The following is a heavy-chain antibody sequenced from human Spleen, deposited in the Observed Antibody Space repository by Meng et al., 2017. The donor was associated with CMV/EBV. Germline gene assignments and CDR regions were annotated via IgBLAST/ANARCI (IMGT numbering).Heavy chain of an antibody. J-gene: IGHJ5*02. D-gene: IGHD6-13*01. CDR1: GGSFSRGAYS. CDR2: IYYSGST. V-gene: IGHV4-30-4*08. CDR3: ARTAGTWWFDP. Sequence: CTVSGGSFSRGAYSWSWIRQPPGKGLEWIGYIYYSGSTHYSPSLKSRVTISLDTSKNHFSLRLSSVTAADTAVYYCARTAGTWWFDPWGQGALVTVSS.